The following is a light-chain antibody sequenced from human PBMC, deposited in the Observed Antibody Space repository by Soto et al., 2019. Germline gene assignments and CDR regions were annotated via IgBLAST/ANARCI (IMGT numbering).Light chain of an antibody. CDR3: GTWANRPSSVG. V-gene: IGLV1-51*01. CDR1: TSNIGNNY. J-gene: IGLJ2*01. Sequence: QSVLTQPPSVSAAPGQKVTISCSGSTSNIGNNYVSWYQQVPGTAPKLLIYDNYKRPSGIPDRFSGSKSGTSGTLGIAGMPTGEDADYYCGTWANRPSSVGFGGGTKLTVL. CDR2: DNY.